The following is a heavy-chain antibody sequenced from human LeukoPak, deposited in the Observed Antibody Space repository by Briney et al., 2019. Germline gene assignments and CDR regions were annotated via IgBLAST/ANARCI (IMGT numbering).Heavy chain of an antibody. CDR2: ISYDGSNK. V-gene: IGHV3-30-3*01. Sequence: GGSLRLSCAASGFTFSSYAMHWVRQAPGKGLEGVAVISYDGSNKYYADSVKGRFTISRDNSKNTLYLQMNSLRAEDTAVYYCARDKGRYNWNDGENYFDYWGQGTLVTVSS. CDR1: GFTFSSYA. CDR3: ARDKGRYNWNDGENYFDY. J-gene: IGHJ4*02. D-gene: IGHD1-1*01.